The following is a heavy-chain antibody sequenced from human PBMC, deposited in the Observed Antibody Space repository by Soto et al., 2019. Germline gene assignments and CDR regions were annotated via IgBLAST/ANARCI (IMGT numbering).Heavy chain of an antibody. CDR3: VRRDSGTYSYFDY. Sequence: GSLRLSCAASGFTFSSYAVGWVRQAPGKGLEWVSSISSSGGTTYYADSVKGRFTFSRDNSKNTLYLQMNNLRADDTALYYCVRRDSGTYSYFDYWGQGTLVTVSS. V-gene: IGHV3-23*01. D-gene: IGHD1-26*01. CDR2: ISSSGGTT. J-gene: IGHJ4*02. CDR1: GFTFSSYA.